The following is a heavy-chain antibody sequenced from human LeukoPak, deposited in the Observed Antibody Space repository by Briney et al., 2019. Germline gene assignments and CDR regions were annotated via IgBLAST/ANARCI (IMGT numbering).Heavy chain of an antibody. CDR2: INPNSGGT. J-gene: IGHJ3*01. CDR1: GYTFTGSY. CDR3: ARDRSVGATDDAFDV. Sequence: RASVKVSFKTSGYTFTGSYMHWVRQAPGQGLEWMGWINPNSGGTNYAQGFQGRVTMTRDTSISTVYMQLSRLHFDDTAVYYCARDRSVGATDDAFDVWGPGTMVTVSS. D-gene: IGHD1-26*01. V-gene: IGHV1-2*02.